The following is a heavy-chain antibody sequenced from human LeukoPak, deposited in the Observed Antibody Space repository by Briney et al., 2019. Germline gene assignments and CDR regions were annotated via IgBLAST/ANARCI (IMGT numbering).Heavy chain of an antibody. D-gene: IGHD3-10*01. Sequence: PGESLRLSCAASGFTFSSYRMHWVRQAPGEGLVWVSRINEHGSITDYADSVKDRFTISRDNAKNTLYLHMNSLRAEDTAMYYCARDVGGAGSHWGQGTLVTVSS. CDR3: ARDVGGAGSH. CDR1: GFTFSSYR. V-gene: IGHV3-74*01. CDR2: INEHGSIT. J-gene: IGHJ4*02.